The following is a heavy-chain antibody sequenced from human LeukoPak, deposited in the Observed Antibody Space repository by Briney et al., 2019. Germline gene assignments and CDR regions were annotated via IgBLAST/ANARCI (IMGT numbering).Heavy chain of an antibody. CDR1: GGTFSSYA. V-gene: IGHV1-69*05. CDR2: IIPIFGTA. CDR3: ASGYSYGYVGY. J-gene: IGHJ4*02. Sequence: PVKVSCKASGGTFSSYAISWVRQAPGQGLEWMGGIIPIFGTANYAQKFQGRVTITTDESTSTAYMELSSLRSEDTAVYYCASGYSYGYVGYWGQGTLVTVSS. D-gene: IGHD5-18*01.